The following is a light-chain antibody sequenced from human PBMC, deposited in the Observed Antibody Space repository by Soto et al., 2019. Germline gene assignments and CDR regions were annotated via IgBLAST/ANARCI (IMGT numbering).Light chain of an antibody. J-gene: IGLJ1*01. CDR2: EVS. V-gene: IGLV2-8*01. CDR1: SSDVGGYNY. Sequence: QSALTQPPSASGSPGQSVTISCTGTSSDVGGYNYVSWYQQHPGKAPKLMIYEVSKRPSGVPDRVSGSKSGNTASLTVSGLQAEDEADYYCSSYAGNNNDVFGTGTKVTVL. CDR3: SSYAGNNNDV.